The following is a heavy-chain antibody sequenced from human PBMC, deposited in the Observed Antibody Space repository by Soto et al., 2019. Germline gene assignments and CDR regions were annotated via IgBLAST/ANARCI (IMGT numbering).Heavy chain of an antibody. D-gene: IGHD1-26*01. CDR1: GFTFSTYY. CDR2: INIDGSFI. V-gene: IGHV3-74*03. J-gene: IGHJ4*02. CDR3: IKYGAD. Sequence: EVHLVESGGGLVQPGGSLRLSCAASGFTFSTYYMHWVRQAPGKGLEWVSRINIDGSFITYTESVKGRFTIFRDNAKNTLYLQMNSLRAEDTAVYYCIKYGADWGQGTLVTVSS.